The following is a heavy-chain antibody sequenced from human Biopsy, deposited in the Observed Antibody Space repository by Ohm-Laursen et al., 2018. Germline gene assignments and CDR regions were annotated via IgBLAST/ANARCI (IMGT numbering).Heavy chain of an antibody. CDR2: IKRDGSQS. J-gene: IGHJ3*01. V-gene: IGHV3-7*01. CDR1: GFTFSTYW. Sequence: GSLRLSCSASGFTFSTYWMTWVRQAPGKGLEWVANIKRDGSQSNHADSVKGRFTISRDNAKNSLYLQMNSLRAEDTAVYYCTRDTTYYAGTTYYDALDVWGQGTMVTVSS. D-gene: IGHD2/OR15-2a*01. CDR3: TRDTTYYAGTTYYDALDV.